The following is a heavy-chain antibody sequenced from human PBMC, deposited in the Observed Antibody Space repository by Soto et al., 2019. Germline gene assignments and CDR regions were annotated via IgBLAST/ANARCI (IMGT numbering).Heavy chain of an antibody. J-gene: IGHJ4*02. CDR2: IYYSGST. V-gene: IGHV4-39*07. D-gene: IGHD6-13*01. CDR1: GGSINSSNYY. CDR3: ARRYSSSFDY. Sequence: ETLSLTCTVSGGSINSSNYYWGWIRQPPGKGLEWIGYIYYSGSTNYNPSLKSRVTISGDTSKNQFSLKLSSVTAADTAVYYCARRYSSSFDYWGQGTLVTVSS.